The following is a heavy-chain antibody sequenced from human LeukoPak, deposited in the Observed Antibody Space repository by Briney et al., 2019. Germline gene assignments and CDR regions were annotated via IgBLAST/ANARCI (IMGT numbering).Heavy chain of an antibody. V-gene: IGHV3-7*01. D-gene: IGHD3-3*01. CDR1: GFSFSRYW. CDR2: IKQDGGEN. Sequence: GGSLRLSRAASGFSFSRYWMMWIRQAPGKGLEWLANIKQDGGENYYVDSVKGRFTISRDNAKKSLYLQMNRLRAEDTAVYYCARYDSWSGYSFDPWGQGTLVTVSS. J-gene: IGHJ5*02. CDR3: ARYDSWSGYSFDP.